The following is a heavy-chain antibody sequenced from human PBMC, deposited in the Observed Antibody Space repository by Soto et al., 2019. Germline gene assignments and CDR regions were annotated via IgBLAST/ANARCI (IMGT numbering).Heavy chain of an antibody. CDR1: ESTVSRDW. CDR3: SGRVGDAF. CDR2: INQDGSEK. J-gene: IGHJ4*02. Sequence: EVHLVESGGGLVQTGGSLRLSCAIFESTVSRDWMNWVRQAPGKGLEWVAHINQDGSEKSYVDSVKGRFTISSDNPKNSLYLQMNSRRPADTAIYYCSGRVGDAFWGQGTRVTVSS. V-gene: IGHV3-7*01. D-gene: IGHD1-26*01.